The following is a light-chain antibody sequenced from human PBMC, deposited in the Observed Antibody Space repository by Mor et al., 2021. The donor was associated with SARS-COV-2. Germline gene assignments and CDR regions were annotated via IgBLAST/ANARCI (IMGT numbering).Light chain of an antibody. V-gene: IGKV3-11*01. Sequence: QKPGQAPRLLIYAASKRATGIPARFSGSGSETDFTLTISSLEPEDVATYYCQKYNSAPYTFGQGTKLEIK. CDR2: AAS. CDR3: QKYNSAPYT. J-gene: IGKJ2*01.